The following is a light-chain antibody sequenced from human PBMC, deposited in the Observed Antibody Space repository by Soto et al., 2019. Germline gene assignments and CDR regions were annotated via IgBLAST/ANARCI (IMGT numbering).Light chain of an antibody. CDR1: QSISAY. J-gene: IGKJ4*01. CDR2: AAS. Sequence: DIQMTQSPSSLSASVGDRVTITCRASQSISAYLNWYQQKPGKAPNLLIYAASSLQSGVPSRFSVSGSGTDFTLTITNLQPEDLATYYCQQSYNTPRTFGGGTKVEIK. V-gene: IGKV1-39*01. CDR3: QQSYNTPRT.